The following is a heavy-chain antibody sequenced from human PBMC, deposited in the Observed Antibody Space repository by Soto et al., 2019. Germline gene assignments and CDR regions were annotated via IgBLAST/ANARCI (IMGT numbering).Heavy chain of an antibody. CDR2: IWYDGSSK. CDR1: GFTFSNHA. Sequence: QVQLVESGGGVVQPGRSLRLSCAASGFTFSNHAMHWVRQAPGEGLEWVAFIWYDGSSKYYADSVKGRFTISRDNPQNTLYLRLNSLRAEDTAVYYCARDSSSTGLYFYYWGQGSPVTVSS. V-gene: IGHV3-33*01. D-gene: IGHD2-2*01. CDR3: ARDSSSTGLYFYY. J-gene: IGHJ4*02.